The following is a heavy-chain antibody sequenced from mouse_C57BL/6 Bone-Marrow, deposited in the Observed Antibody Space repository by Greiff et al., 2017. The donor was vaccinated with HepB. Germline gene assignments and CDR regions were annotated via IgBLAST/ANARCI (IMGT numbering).Heavy chain of an antibody. CDR2: IRSKSNNYAT. Sequence: EVQLVESGGGLVQPKGSLKLSCAASGFSFNTYAMNWVRQAPGKGLEWVARIRSKSNNYATYYADSVKDRFTISRDDSESMRYLQMNNLKTEDTAMYYCVRIYYGNLMDYWGQGTSVTVSS. V-gene: IGHV10-1*01. J-gene: IGHJ4*01. CDR1: GFSFNTYA. CDR3: VRIYYGNLMDY. D-gene: IGHD2-1*01.